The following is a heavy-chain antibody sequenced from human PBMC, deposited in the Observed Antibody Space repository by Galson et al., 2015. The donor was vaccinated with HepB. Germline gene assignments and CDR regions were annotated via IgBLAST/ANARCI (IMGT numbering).Heavy chain of an antibody. V-gene: IGHV3-33*06. Sequence: SLRLSCAASGFPFSKVCMHWVRQAPGKGLEWVAVIWYDGSNKYYADSVKGRFTISRDNSKNTLYLQMNSLRAEDTAVYYCAKDYDDFWGGYYFDCWGQGTLVTVSS. J-gene: IGHJ4*02. D-gene: IGHD3-3*01. CDR3: AKDYDDFWGGYYFDC. CDR2: IWYDGSNK. CDR1: GFPFSKVC.